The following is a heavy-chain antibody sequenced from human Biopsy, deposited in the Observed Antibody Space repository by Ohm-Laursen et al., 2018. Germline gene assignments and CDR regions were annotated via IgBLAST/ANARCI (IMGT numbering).Heavy chain of an antibody. Sequence: SVTVSCQAPEGTFSNYGVNWVRQAPGQGLEWLGGNIPILGTGNYAQKFQDRVTVAADTSTSTATMELRSLRSDDTAVYYCATKVTGYFHHWGQGTLVIVSS. CDR2: NIPILGTG. J-gene: IGHJ1*01. CDR1: EGTFSNYG. CDR3: ATKVTGYFHH. D-gene: IGHD2-21*02. V-gene: IGHV1-69*06.